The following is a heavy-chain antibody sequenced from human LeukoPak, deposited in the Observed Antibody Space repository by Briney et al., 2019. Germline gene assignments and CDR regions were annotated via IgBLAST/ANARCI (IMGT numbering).Heavy chain of an antibody. Sequence: GSLRLSCAASGFTFSSYSMNWVRQAPGKGLEWVSSISSSSSYIYYADSVKGRFTISRDNAKNSLYLQMNSLRAEDTAVYYCARVWDIVVVPAAQGYYYGMDVWGQGTTVTVSS. CDR2: ISSSSSYI. CDR3: ARVWDIVVVPAAQGYYYGMDV. J-gene: IGHJ6*02. CDR1: GFTFSSYS. D-gene: IGHD2-2*01. V-gene: IGHV3-21*01.